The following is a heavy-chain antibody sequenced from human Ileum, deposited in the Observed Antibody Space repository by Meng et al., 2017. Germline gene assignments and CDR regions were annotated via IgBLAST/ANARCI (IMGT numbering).Heavy chain of an antibody. Sequence: QWQLPQWGAGLLKPSGTLSLTCAVYDGSFSGYFWSWIRQPPGKGLEWIGEINHSGSTNYNPSLKGRVTISVDTSKSQFSLRLNSVTAADTALYYCAGATIRTYYYGSGSYYFTKWGQGTLVTVSS. J-gene: IGHJ4*02. CDR3: AGATIRTYYYGSGSYYFTK. CDR1: DGSFSGYF. CDR2: INHSGST. V-gene: IGHV4-34*01. D-gene: IGHD3-10*01.